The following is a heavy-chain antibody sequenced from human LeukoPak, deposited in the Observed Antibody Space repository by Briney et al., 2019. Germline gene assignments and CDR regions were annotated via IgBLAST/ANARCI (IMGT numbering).Heavy chain of an antibody. CDR2: IYSGGST. V-gene: IGHV3-53*01. CDR3: AREYYDSSGDEYFQH. J-gene: IGHJ1*01. CDR1: GFTVSSNY. Sequence: GGSPRLSCAASGFTVSSNYMSWVRQAPGKGLEWVSVIYSGGSTYYADSVKGRFTISRDNSKNTLYLQMNSLRAEDTAVYYCAREYYDSSGDEYFQHWGQGTLVTVSS. D-gene: IGHD3-22*01.